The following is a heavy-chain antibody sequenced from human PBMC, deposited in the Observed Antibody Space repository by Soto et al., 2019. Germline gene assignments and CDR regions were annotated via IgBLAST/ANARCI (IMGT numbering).Heavy chain of an antibody. CDR2: IIAILGIA. V-gene: IGHV1-69*02. CDR3: ARYRYGSGWADWFEP. J-gene: IGHJ5*02. D-gene: IGHD3-10*01. Sequence: ASVKVSCKASGGTFSSYTISWVRQAPGQGLEWMGRIIAILGIANYAQKLQGRVTITADTSTSTAYMELRSLRSDDTAVYYCARYRYGSGWADWFEPWGQGTRVNVFS. CDR1: GGTFSSYT.